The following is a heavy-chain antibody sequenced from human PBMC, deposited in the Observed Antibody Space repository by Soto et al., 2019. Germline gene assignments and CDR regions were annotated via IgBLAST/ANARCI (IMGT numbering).Heavy chain of an antibody. CDR3: ARGYGSWAPYFDY. D-gene: IGHD6-13*01. Sequence: PLRLSCAASGFTFSSYGMHWVRQAPGKGLEWVAVIWYDGSNKYYADSVKGRFTISRDNSKNTLYLQMNSLRAEDTAVYYCARGYGSWAPYFDYWGQGTLVTVSS. CDR2: IWYDGSNK. V-gene: IGHV3-33*01. CDR1: GFTFSSYG. J-gene: IGHJ4*02.